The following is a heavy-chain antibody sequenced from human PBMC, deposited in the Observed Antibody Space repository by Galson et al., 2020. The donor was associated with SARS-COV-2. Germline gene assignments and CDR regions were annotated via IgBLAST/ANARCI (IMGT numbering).Heavy chain of an antibody. J-gene: IGHJ4*02. CDR1: GFTFSSYG. V-gene: IGHV3-33*01. D-gene: IGHD3-22*01. CDR2: ISNDGSNK. Sequence: GESLKISCAASGFTFSSYGMHWVRQAPGKRLERAAAISNDGSNKYYADPVKGRFTISRDNSKNTLYLQMNSLRAEDTAVYYCAEGDYYDSSGYYSNWGQGTLVTVSS. CDR3: AEGDYYDSSGYYSN.